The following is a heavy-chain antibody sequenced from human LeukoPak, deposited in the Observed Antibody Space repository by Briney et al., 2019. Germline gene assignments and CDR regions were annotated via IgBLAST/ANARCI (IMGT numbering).Heavy chain of an antibody. Sequence: PGGSLRLSCVASGFTFSSYWMHWVRQAPGKGLVWVSRIKIDGSGTGYADSVKGRFTISRDNAKNTLYLQMNSLRADDTAVYYRARDSTVSDFDYWGQGTLVTVSS. D-gene: IGHD4-17*01. J-gene: IGHJ4*02. CDR3: ARDSTVSDFDY. V-gene: IGHV3-74*01. CDR1: GFTFSSYW. CDR2: IKIDGSGT.